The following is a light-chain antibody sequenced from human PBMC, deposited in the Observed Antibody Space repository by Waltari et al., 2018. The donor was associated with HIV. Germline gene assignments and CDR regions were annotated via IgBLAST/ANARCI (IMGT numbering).Light chain of an antibody. CDR1: QRVLYSSNNKNY. CDR2: WAS. Sequence: DIVMTQSPDSLAVSLGERATIHCQSSQRVLYSSNNKNYLAWYQQKPGQPPKLLIYWASTRESGVPDRFSGSGSGTDFTLTISSLQAEDVAVYYCQQYYSTPRWTFGQGTKVEIK. V-gene: IGKV4-1*01. J-gene: IGKJ1*01. CDR3: QQYYSTPRWT.